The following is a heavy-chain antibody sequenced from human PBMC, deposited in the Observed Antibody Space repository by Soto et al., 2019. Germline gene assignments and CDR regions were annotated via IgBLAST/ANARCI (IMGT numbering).Heavy chain of an antibody. CDR2: IKEDGSEK. Sequence: GGSLRLSCAASGFTFSTYWMSWVRQAPGKGLEWVANIKEDGSEKYYVDSVEGRFTISRDNAKNSLYLQMTSLRAEDTALYYCARDFYGGYTYGPGDYWGQGALVTVSS. V-gene: IGHV3-7*01. CDR1: GFTFSTYW. D-gene: IGHD5-18*01. CDR3: ARDFYGGYTYGPGDY. J-gene: IGHJ4*02.